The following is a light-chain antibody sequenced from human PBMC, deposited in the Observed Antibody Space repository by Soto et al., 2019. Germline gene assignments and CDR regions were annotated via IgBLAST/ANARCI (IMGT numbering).Light chain of an antibody. CDR1: SSNIGNNY. CDR3: GTWDSSLSAGV. CDR2: DNN. J-gene: IGLJ2*01. V-gene: IGLV1-51*01. Sequence: QALVTQPPSVSAAPGQKVTISCSGSSSNIGNNYVSWYQQLPGTAPKLLIYDNNKRPSGIPDRFSGSKSGTSATLGITGLQTGDEADYYCGTWDSSLSAGVFGGGTKLTVL.